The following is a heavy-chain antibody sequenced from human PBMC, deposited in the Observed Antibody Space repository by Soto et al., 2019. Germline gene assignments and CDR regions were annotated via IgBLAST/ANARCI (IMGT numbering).Heavy chain of an antibody. CDR3: ARGKKVLRYFDWEYYFDY. Sequence: PGGSLRLSCAASGFTFSSYSMNWVRQAPGKGLEWVSYISSSSSTIYYADSVKGRFTISRDNAKNSLYLQMNSLRAEDTAVYYCARGKKVLRYFDWEYYFDYWGQGTLVTVSS. CDR1: GFTFSSYS. CDR2: ISSSSSTI. V-gene: IGHV3-48*01. J-gene: IGHJ4*02. D-gene: IGHD3-9*01.